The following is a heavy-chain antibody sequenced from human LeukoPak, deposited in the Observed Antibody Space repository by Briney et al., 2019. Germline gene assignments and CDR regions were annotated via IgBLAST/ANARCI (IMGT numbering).Heavy chain of an antibody. V-gene: IGHV3-23*01. D-gene: IGHD6-19*01. J-gene: IGHJ4*02. CDR1: GFTLSSYG. CDR3: AKDRWSSSGGGFDY. Sequence: GGSLRLSCAASGFTLSSYGMSWVRQAPGKGLEWVSTFSGGGGITYNPDSVKGRFTISRDNSKNTLYLQMNSLRVEDTAVYYCAKDRWSSSGGGFDYWGQGTLVTVSS. CDR2: FSGGGGIT.